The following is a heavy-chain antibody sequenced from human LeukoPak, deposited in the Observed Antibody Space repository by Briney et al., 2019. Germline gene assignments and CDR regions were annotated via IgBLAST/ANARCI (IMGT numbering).Heavy chain of an antibody. Sequence: GASVKVSCKASGGTFSSYAISWVRQAPGQGLEWMGGIIPIFGTANYAQKFRGRVTITTDESTSTAYMELSSLRSEDTAVYYCASGPYSSSWYNWFDPWGQGTLVTVSS. CDR1: GGTFSSYA. D-gene: IGHD6-13*01. J-gene: IGHJ5*02. V-gene: IGHV1-69*05. CDR2: IIPIFGTA. CDR3: ASGPYSSSWYNWFDP.